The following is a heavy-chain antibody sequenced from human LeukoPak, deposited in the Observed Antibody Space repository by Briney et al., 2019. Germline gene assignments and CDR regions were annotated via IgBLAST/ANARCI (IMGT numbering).Heavy chain of an antibody. J-gene: IGHJ4*02. D-gene: IGHD6-19*01. CDR1: GYTFTKHG. CDR3: ARVNIVSSSGWIDY. Sequence: GASVKVSRKASGYTFTKHGISGVRQAPGQGLEWMGWISAHNGNTKYAQNLQGRVTMTTDTSTSTAYMELRSLRSDDTDVYYCARVNIVSSSGWIDYWGQGTLVTVSS. CDR2: ISAHNGNT. V-gene: IGHV1-18*01.